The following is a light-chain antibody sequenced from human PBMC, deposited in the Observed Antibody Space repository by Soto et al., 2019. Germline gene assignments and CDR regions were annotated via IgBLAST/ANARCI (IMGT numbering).Light chain of an antibody. CDR3: MQATHYRPYT. V-gene: IGKV2-24*01. CDR1: QSLVYSDGNTY. Sequence: DIVLTQTPLSSPVTLGQPASISCRSSQSLVYSDGNTYLSWFHQRPGQPPRLLIDKVSNRFSGVPDRFSGSVAVTDFTLKISRVEAEDVGMYFCMQATHYRPYTFGQGTKLEIK. CDR2: KVS. J-gene: IGKJ2*01.